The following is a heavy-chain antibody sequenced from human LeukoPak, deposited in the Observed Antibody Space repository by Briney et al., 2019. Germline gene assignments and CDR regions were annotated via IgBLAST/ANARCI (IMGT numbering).Heavy chain of an antibody. CDR1: GSTFSNAW. CDR2: IKSKTDGGTT. CDR3: TTEAIHYYYHYMDV. J-gene: IGHJ6*03. Sequence: GGSLRLSCAASGSTFSNAWMSWVRQAPGKGLEWVGRIKSKTDGGTTGYAAPVKGRFTISRDDSANTLYLQMNSLKTEDTAVYYCTTEAIHYYYHYMDVWGKGTTVTVSS. V-gene: IGHV3-15*01. D-gene: IGHD2-2*01.